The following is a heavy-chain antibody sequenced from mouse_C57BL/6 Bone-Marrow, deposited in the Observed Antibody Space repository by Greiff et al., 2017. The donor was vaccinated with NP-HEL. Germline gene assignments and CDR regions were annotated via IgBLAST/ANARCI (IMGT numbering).Heavy chain of an antibody. Sequence: QVQLKQSGPGLVQPSQSLSITCTVSGFSLTSYGVHWVRQSPGKGLEWLGVIWRGGSTDYNAAFMSRLSITQDNSKSQVFFKMNSLQADDTAIYYCAKAYYSNCYYAMYYWGQGTSVTVSS. CDR3: AKAYYSNCYYAMYY. J-gene: IGHJ4*01. V-gene: IGHV2-5*01. CDR2: IWRGGST. D-gene: IGHD2-5*01. CDR1: GFSLTSYG.